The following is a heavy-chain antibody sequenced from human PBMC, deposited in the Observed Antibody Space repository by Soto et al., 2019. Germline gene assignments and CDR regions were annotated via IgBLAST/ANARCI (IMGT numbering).Heavy chain of an antibody. CDR3: ASDYYCAYVLDY. V-gene: IGHV3-11*01. D-gene: IGHD1-26*01. CDR1: GFTFSDYY. CDR2: ISSSGSTI. J-gene: IGHJ4*02. Sequence: GGSLRLSCAASGFTFSDYYMSWIRQAPGKGLEWVSYISSSGSTIYYADSVKGRFTISRDNAKNSLYLQMNSLRAEDTAVYYCASDYYCAYVLDYWGQGTLVTVFS.